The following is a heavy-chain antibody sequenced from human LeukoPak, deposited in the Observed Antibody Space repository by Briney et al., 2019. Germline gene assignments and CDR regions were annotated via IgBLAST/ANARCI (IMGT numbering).Heavy chain of an antibody. CDR2: ISFDGSNK. D-gene: IGHD3-10*01. CDR3: AAGLYFGDW. J-gene: IGHJ4*02. V-gene: IGHV3-30*03. Sequence: GGSLRLSCAASGFTFSSYGMQWVRQAPGKGLEWVAVISFDGSNKYYADSVKGRFTISRDNSKNTLYLQMNSLGVEDTAVYYCAAGLYFGDWWGQGTLVTVSS. CDR1: GFTFSSYG.